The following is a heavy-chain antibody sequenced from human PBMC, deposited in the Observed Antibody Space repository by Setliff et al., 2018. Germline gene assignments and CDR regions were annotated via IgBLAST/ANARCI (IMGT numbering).Heavy chain of an antibody. CDR3: ARDGGGYCATTSCFHFDY. V-gene: IGHV1-18*01. CDR1: GYTFTDFG. CDR2: ISPYSGNT. D-gene: IGHD2-15*01. J-gene: IGHJ4*02. Sequence: GASVKVSCKASGYTFTDFGINWVRQAPGQGLEWVGWISPYSGNTYSAQRFQDRVTLTTDTSTSTAYLEVRSLTSDDTAIYYCARDGGGYCATTSCFHFDYWGQGTQVTVSS.